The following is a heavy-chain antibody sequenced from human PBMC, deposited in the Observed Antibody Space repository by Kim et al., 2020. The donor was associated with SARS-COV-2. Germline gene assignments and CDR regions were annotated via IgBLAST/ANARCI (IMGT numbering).Heavy chain of an antibody. CDR3: AREYPARGYSLNGMDV. V-gene: IGHV3-33*01. D-gene: IGHD5-18*01. Sequence: GGSLRLSCAASGFTFSSYGMHWVRQAPGKGLEWVAVIWYDGSNKYYADSVKGRFTISRDNSKNTLYLQMNSLRAEDTAVYYCAREYPARGYSLNGMDVWGQGTTVTVSS. CDR1: GFTFSSYG. CDR2: IWYDGSNK. J-gene: IGHJ6*02.